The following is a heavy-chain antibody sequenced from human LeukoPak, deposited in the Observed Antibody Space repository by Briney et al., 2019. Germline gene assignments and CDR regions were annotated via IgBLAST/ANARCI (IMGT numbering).Heavy chain of an antibody. CDR3: ARDLAPGIAARFDY. V-gene: IGHV1-2*02. CDR1: GYTFTGYY. CDR2: INPNSGGT. J-gene: IGHJ4*02. D-gene: IGHD6-13*01. Sequence: ASVKVSCKASGYTFTGYYMHWVRQAPGQGLEWMRWINPNSGGTNYAQKFQGRVTMTRDTSISTAYMELSRLRSDDTAAYYCARDLAPGIAARFDYWGQGTLVTVSS.